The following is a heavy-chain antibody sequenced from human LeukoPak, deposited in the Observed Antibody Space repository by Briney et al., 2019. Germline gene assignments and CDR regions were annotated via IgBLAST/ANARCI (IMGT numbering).Heavy chain of an antibody. D-gene: IGHD6-13*01. Sequence: GGSLRLSCAASGFTFSSYAMSWVRQAPGKGLEWVSAISGSGGSTYYADSVKGRFTISRDSSRNTLYLQMNSLRAEDTAVYYCAKDPSSSWFGDYFDYWGQGSLVTVSS. J-gene: IGHJ4*02. CDR1: GFTFSSYA. V-gene: IGHV3-23*01. CDR3: AKDPSSSWFGDYFDY. CDR2: ISGSGGST.